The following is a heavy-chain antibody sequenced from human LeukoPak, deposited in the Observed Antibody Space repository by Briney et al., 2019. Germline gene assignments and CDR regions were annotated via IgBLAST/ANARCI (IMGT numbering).Heavy chain of an antibody. CDR1: GFTFSSYG. V-gene: IGHV3-30*18. Sequence: GRSLRLSCAASGFTFSSYGMHRVRQAPGKGLEWVAVISYDGSNKYYADSVKGRFTISRDNSKNTLYLQMNSLRAEDTAVYYCAKVSERLATVSNFDYWGQGTLVTVSS. D-gene: IGHD6-19*01. CDR3: AKVSERLATVSNFDY. CDR2: ISYDGSNK. J-gene: IGHJ4*02.